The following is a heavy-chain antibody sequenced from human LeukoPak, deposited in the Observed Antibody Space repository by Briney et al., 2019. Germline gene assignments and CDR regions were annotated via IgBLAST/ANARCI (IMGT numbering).Heavy chain of an antibody. V-gene: IGHV3-48*04. CDR1: GFTFSSYW. Sequence: PGGSLRLSCAASGFTFSSYWMSWVRQAPGKGLEWVSYISSSGSTIYYADSVKGRFTISRDNAKNSLYLQMNSLRAEDTAVYYCARSFPYGSGSFLLNAFDIWGQGTMVTVSS. CDR3: ARSFPYGSGSFLLNAFDI. D-gene: IGHD3-10*01. CDR2: ISSSGSTI. J-gene: IGHJ3*02.